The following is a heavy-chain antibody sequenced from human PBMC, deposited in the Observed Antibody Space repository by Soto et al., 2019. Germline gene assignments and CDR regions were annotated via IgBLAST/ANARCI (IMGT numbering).Heavy chain of an antibody. J-gene: IGHJ4*02. Sequence: GGSLRLSCAASGFTFSSYSMNWVRQAPGKGLEWVSYISSSSSTIYYAESVKGRFTISRDNAKNSLYLQMNSLRDEDTAVYYCAIQLELLAPFDYWGQGTLVTVSS. V-gene: IGHV3-48*02. D-gene: IGHD1-1*01. CDR1: GFTFSSYS. CDR3: AIQLELLAPFDY. CDR2: ISSSSSTI.